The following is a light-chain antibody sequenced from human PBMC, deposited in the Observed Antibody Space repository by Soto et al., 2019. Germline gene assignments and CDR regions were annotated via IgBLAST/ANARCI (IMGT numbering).Light chain of an antibody. CDR1: QTVSSRY. J-gene: IGKJ5*01. CDR2: GAS. V-gene: IGKV3-20*01. Sequence: EMVLTQSPGTLSLSPGDRATLSCRASQTVSSRYLACYQPNPGQAPGLLIYGASSRATGIPDRFSGSGSGTDFTLTISRLEPEDFAVYYCQQYGSSPSITFGQGTRLEI. CDR3: QQYGSSPSIT.